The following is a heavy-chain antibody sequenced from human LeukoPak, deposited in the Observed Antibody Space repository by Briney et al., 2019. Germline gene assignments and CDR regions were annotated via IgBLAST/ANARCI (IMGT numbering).Heavy chain of an antibody. CDR3: AKDDGGSFDY. CDR1: GFTFDDYA. V-gene: IGHV3-9*01. Sequence: GGSLRLSCAASGFTFDDYAMHWVRQAPGKGLEWVSGISWNRGSIGYADSVKGRFTISRDNAKNSLYLQMNSLRAEDTALYYCAKDDGGSFDYWGQGTLVTVSS. J-gene: IGHJ4*02. CDR2: ISWNRGSI.